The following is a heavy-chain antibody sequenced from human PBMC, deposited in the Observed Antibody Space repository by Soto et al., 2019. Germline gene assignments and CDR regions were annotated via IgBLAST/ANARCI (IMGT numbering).Heavy chain of an antibody. D-gene: IGHD1-20*01. V-gene: IGHV3-53*01. CDR2: TYTDGST. CDR3: ASNPPITSDYAMDV. Sequence: VGALRLSSAASGFAGSSSYMMSIRQAPGEGLECISVTYTDGSTHYADTVKGRFTNSRDDSRNTLYLQMSSLRDEDKAVYYCASNPPITSDYAMDVWGQGTTVTVSS. J-gene: IGHJ6*02. CDR1: GFAGSSSY.